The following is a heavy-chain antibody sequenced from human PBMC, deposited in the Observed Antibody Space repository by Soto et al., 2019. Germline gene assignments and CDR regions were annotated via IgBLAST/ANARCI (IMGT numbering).Heavy chain of an antibody. J-gene: IGHJ4*02. V-gene: IGHV3-74*03. CDR1: GFTFSRFW. D-gene: IGHD7-27*01. CDR2: IYSDGSSP. CDR3: ARGGNSTTHWGLVYN. Sequence: GGSLRLSCAASGFTFSRFWMHWVRQAPGKGLVWVSRIYSDGSSPMYADSVKGRFTISRDNAKSTLYLQMNSLRAEDTAVYYCARGGNSTTHWGLVYNWGQGTLVTVSS.